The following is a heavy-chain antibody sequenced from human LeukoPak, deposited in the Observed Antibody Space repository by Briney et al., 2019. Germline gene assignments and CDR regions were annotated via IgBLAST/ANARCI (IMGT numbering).Heavy chain of an antibody. CDR1: GFTFSSYW. CDR3: ARWGDYDSSGYYYPPKGYYFDY. V-gene: IGHV3-7*01. Sequence: GGSLRLSCAASGFTFSSYWMSWVRQAPGKGLEWVANIKQDGSEKYYVDSVKGRFTISRDNAKNSLYLQMNSLRAEDTAVYYCARWGDYDSSGYYYPPKGYYFDYWGQGTPVTVSS. J-gene: IGHJ4*02. CDR2: IKQDGSEK. D-gene: IGHD3-22*01.